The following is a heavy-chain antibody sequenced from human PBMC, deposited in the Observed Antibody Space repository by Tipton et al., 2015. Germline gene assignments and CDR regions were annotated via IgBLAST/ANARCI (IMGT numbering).Heavy chain of an antibody. Sequence: QSGAEVKKPGSSVKVSCKASGGTFNSYGISWVRQAPGQGLEWMGGIIPVLDTANYAQKFQDRVTITADKSTGTAYMELSSLRSEDTAVFYCVREDEDGPGMPYWGQGTLVTVSS. J-gene: IGHJ4*02. D-gene: IGHD2-2*01. CDR3: VREDEDGPGMPY. CDR2: IIPVLDTA. V-gene: IGHV1-69*06. CDR1: GGTFNSYG.